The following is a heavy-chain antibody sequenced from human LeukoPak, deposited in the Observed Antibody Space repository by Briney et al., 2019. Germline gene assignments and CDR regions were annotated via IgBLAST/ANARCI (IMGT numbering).Heavy chain of an antibody. J-gene: IGHJ6*03. D-gene: IGHD3-10*01. CDR2: IYYSGST. CDR1: GGSISSYY. V-gene: IGHV4-59*08. CDR3: ARLKDYYGSGSYLPYYYMDV. Sequence: PSETLPLTCTVSGGSISSYYWRWLRQPPGKALEWIAYIYYSGSTNYTPSLKSRVTISIDTSKNQFSMKLSSVTGADTAVYYCARLKDYYGSGSYLPYYYMDVWGKGTTVTVSS.